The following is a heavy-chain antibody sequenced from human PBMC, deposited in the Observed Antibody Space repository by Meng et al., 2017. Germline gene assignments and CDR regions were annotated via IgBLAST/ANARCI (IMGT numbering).Heavy chain of an antibody. J-gene: IGHJ4*02. V-gene: IGHV3-15*01. CDR3: TTGWSSKDY. D-gene: IGHD2-8*01. CDR2: NKSKTDGGTT. Sequence: EVQLVESGGGLVKPGGSLRLSCAASGFIFSNAWMSWVRQAPGKGLEWVGRNKSKTDGGTTDYAAPVKGRFTISRDDSKNTLYLQINSLKTEDTVVYYCTTGWSSKDYWGQGTLVTVSS. CDR1: GFIFSNAW.